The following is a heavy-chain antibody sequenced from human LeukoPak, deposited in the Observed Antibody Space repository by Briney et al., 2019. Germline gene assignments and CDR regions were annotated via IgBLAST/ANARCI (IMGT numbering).Heavy chain of an antibody. D-gene: IGHD3-10*01. CDR1: GSTFSSYS. J-gene: IGHJ4*02. CDR3: AKRAFLESGTHDY. Sequence: GGSLRLTCATSGSTFSSYSVSWVRQAPEKGLEWVSSITGSGAHTNYADSVKGRFTISRDNSKNTLYLQMNSLTAEDTAVYYCAKRAFLESGTHDYWGQGTPVTVSS. CDR2: ITGSGAHT. V-gene: IGHV3-23*01.